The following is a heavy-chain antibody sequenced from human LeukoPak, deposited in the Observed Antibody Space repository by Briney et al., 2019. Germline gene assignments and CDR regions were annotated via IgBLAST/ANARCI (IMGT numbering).Heavy chain of an antibody. CDR1: GLTFSSYW. D-gene: IGHD6-19*01. CDR2: IKQDGGEK. V-gene: IGHV3-7*01. Sequence: GGSLRLSCVASGLTFSSYWMSWVRQAPGKGLEWVANIKQDGGEKYYVDSVKGRFTISRDNAKSSLYLQMNSLRAEDTAVYYCARDDIAVAGTELDFWGQGTLVTVSS. CDR3: ARDDIAVAGTELDF. J-gene: IGHJ4*02.